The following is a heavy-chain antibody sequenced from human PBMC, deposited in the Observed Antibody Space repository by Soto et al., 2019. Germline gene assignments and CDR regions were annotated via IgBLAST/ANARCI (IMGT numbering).Heavy chain of an antibody. V-gene: IGHV1-8*01. Sequence: QVQLVQSGAEVKKPGASVKVSCKASGYTFTSYDINWVRQATGQGLEWMGWMNRNSGNTGYAQKFQCRHTMTRHTSTRTAHMELSSLRSEDTAVYYCARVGGGASHCDMDVWGQGTTVTVSS. J-gene: IGHJ6*02. CDR3: ARVGGGASHCDMDV. CDR1: GYTFTSYD. CDR2: MNRNSGNT.